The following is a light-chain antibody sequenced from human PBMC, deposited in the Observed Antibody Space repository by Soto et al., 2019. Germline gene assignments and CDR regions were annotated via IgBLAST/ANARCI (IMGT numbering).Light chain of an antibody. CDR2: DVS. J-gene: IGKJ1*01. CDR1: QSLNGR. CDR3: KLYTYNTL. Sequence: DIQMPQSPSTLSSSVGDRVTITCRASQSLNGRLAWYQQRPGQAPNLLIYDVSTLETGVPSRFSGTGSETEFTLTISVFFFIECATYNCKLYTYNTLFG. V-gene: IGKV1-5*01.